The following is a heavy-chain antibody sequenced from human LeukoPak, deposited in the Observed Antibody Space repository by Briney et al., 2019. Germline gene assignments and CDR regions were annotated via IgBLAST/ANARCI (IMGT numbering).Heavy chain of an antibody. D-gene: IGHD5-12*01. J-gene: IGHJ4*02. CDR3: AKGVIIFGYSAYADY. CDR1: GFTFSSYG. CDR2: IRYDGSNK. Sequence: GGSLRLSCAASGFTFSSYGMHWVRQAPGKGLEWVAFIRYDGSNKYYADSVKGRITISRDNSKNTLYLQMNSLRAEDTAVYYCAKGVIIFGYSAYADYWGQGTLVTVSS. V-gene: IGHV3-30*02.